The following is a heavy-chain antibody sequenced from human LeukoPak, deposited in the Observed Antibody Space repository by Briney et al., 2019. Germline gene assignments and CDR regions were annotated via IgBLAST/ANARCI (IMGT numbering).Heavy chain of an antibody. V-gene: IGHV4-59*01. J-gene: IGHJ4*02. Sequence: PSETLSLTCTVSGGSISSYYWSWIRQPPGKGLEWIGYIYYSGSTNYNPSLKSRVTISVDTSKNQFSLKLSSVTAADTAVYYCARDSPYYCGSGSYSYFDYWGQGTLVTVSS. CDR1: GGSISSYY. CDR2: IYYSGST. D-gene: IGHD3-10*01. CDR3: ARDSPYYCGSGSYSYFDY.